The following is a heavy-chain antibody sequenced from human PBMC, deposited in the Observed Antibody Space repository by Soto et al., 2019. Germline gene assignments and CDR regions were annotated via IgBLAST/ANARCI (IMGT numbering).Heavy chain of an antibody. V-gene: IGHV3-23*01. J-gene: IGHJ4*01. Sequence: GSLRLSCAGTGFTFSSDALSWVRQAPGKGLEWVSTIAGSGTATYYADSVKGRFTISKDDSKNTLYLVLNSLRPEDTAIYYCAKYKGGWPVRFAFWGQGTLVIGSA. D-gene: IGHD6-19*01. CDR1: GFTFSSDA. CDR3: AKYKGGWPVRFAF. CDR2: IAGSGTAT.